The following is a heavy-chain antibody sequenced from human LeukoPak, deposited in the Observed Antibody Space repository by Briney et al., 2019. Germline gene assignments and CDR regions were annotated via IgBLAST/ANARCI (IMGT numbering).Heavy chain of an antibody. V-gene: IGHV4-59*12. CDR2: IYYSGST. Sequence: PSETLSLTCTVSGGSISSYYWSWIRQPPGKGLEWIGYIYYSGSTKYNPSLKSRVTISVDMSKNQFSLKLSSVTAADTAVYYCAMELLSSYHYGMDVWGQGTTVTVSS. CDR1: GGSISSYY. J-gene: IGHJ6*02. CDR3: AMELLSSYHYGMDV. D-gene: IGHD1-7*01.